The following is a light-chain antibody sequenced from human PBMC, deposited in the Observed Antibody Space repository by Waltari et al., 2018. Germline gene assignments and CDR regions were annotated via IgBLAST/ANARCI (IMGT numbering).Light chain of an antibody. V-gene: IGLV2-14*03. CDR1: SSDIGGYNY. Sequence: QSALTQPASVSGSPGQSITISCTGTSSDIGGYNYVSWYQQHPGKAPKLMIYGVNRRPSGVSNRFSGSKSGNTASVTISGLQAEDEADYYCSSYTSSGAWVFGGGTKLTVL. J-gene: IGLJ3*02. CDR2: GVN. CDR3: SSYTSSGAWV.